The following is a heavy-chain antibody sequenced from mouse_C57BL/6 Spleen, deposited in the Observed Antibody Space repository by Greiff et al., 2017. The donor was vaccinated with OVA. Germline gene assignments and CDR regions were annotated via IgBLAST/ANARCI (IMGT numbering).Heavy chain of an antibody. V-gene: IGHV2-2*01. J-gene: IGHJ4*01. CDR2: IWSGGST. D-gene: IGHD4-1*01. Sequence: VKVVESGPGLVQPSQSLSITCTVSGFSLTSYGVHWVRQSPGKGLEWLGVIWSGGSTDYNAAFISRLSISKDNSKSQVFFKMNRLQADDTAIYYCARRKLGLMDYWGQGTSVTVSS. CDR3: ARRKLGLMDY. CDR1: GFSLTSYG.